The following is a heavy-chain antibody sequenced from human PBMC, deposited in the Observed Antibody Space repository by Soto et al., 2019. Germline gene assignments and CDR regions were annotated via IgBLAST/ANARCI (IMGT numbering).Heavy chain of an antibody. D-gene: IGHD6-13*01. J-gene: IGHJ5*02. CDR1: GFTFSSYA. CDR2: ISGSGGST. V-gene: IGHV3-23*01. CDR3: AKDRDSSSRYRNWFDP. Sequence: GESLKISCAASGFTFSSYAMSWVRQAPGKGLEWVSAISGSGGSTYYADSVKGRFTISRDNSKNTLYLQMNSLRAEDTAVYYCAKDRDSSSRYRNWFDPWGQGTLVTVSS.